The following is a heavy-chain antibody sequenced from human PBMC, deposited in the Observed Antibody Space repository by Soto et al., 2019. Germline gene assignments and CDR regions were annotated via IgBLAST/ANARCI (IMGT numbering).Heavy chain of an antibody. D-gene: IGHD2-8*01. CDR2: IYYSGST. CDR3: ARGYCTNGVCLPRFDY. CDR1: GGSISSYY. J-gene: IGHJ4*02. Sequence: PSETLSLTCTVSGGSISSYYWSWIRQPPGKGLEWIGYIYYSGSTNYNPSLKSRVTISVDTSKNQFSLKLSSVTAADTAVYYCARGYCTNGVCLPRFDYWGQGTLVTVS. V-gene: IGHV4-59*01.